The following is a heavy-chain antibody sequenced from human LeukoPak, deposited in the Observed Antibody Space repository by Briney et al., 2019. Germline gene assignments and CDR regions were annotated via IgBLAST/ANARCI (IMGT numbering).Heavy chain of an antibody. D-gene: IGHD2-15*01. CDR1: GGSISSSSYY. Sequence: PSETLSLTCTVSGGSISSSSYYWGWIRQPPGKGLEWIGSIYYSGSTYYNPSLKSRVTISVDTSKNQFTLKLSSVTAADTAVYYCASGVVAATQGEYFQHWGQGTLVTVSS. CDR3: ASGVVAATQGEYFQH. J-gene: IGHJ1*01. V-gene: IGHV4-39*01. CDR2: IYYSGST.